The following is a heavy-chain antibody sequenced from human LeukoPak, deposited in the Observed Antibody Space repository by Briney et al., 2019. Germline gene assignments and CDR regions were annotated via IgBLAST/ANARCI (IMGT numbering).Heavy chain of an antibody. D-gene: IGHD6-19*01. V-gene: IGHV4-39*01. J-gene: IGHJ5*02. CDR1: GGSISSSSYY. CDR2: IYYSGST. Sequence: SETLPLTCTVSGGSISSSSYYWGWSRQPPGKGLEWIVSIYYSGSTYYNPSLKSRVTISVDTSKNQFSLKLSSVTAADTAVYYCARRGSGWYINWFDPWGQGTLVTVSS. CDR3: ARRGSGWYINWFDP.